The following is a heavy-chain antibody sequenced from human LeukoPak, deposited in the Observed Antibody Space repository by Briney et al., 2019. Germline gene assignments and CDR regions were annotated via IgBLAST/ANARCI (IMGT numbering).Heavy chain of an antibody. V-gene: IGHV3-30*02. Sequence: GGSLRLSCAASGFTFSIYGMHWVRQAPGKGLEWVAFIRYDGSNKYYADSVKGRFTISRDNSKNTLYPQMNSLRAEDTAVYYCANDKTYYYVSSGYSPMDYWGQGTLVTVSS. CDR2: IRYDGSNK. CDR1: GFTFSIYG. D-gene: IGHD3-22*01. J-gene: IGHJ4*02. CDR3: ANDKTYYYVSSGYSPMDY.